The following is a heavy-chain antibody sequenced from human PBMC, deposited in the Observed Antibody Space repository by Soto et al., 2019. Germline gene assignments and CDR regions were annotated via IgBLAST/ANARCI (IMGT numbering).Heavy chain of an antibody. CDR2: INAGNGNT. J-gene: IGHJ5*02. Sequence: QVQLVQSGAEVKKPGASVKVSCKASGYTFTSYAMHWVRQAPGQRLEWMGWINAGNGNTKYSQKFQGRVTITRDTSASTAYMELSSLRSEDTAVYYCARAGGYCSGSSCYQSWFDPWGQGNLVTVSS. D-gene: IGHD2-15*01. CDR3: ARAGGYCSGSSCYQSWFDP. CDR1: GYTFTSYA. V-gene: IGHV1-3*01.